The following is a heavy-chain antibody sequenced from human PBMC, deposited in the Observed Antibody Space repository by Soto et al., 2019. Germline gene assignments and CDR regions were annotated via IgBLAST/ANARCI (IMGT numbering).Heavy chain of an antibody. D-gene: IGHD6-13*01. J-gene: IGHJ3*02. CDR2: ISSSSSYI. CDR3: ALIAAAGHDAFDI. CDR1: GFTFSSYS. Sequence: PGGSLRLSCAASGFTFSSYSMNWVRQAPGKGLEWVSSISSSSSYIYYADSVKGRFTISRDNAKNSLYLQMNSLRAEDTAVYYCALIAAAGHDAFDIWGQGTMVTVSS. V-gene: IGHV3-21*01.